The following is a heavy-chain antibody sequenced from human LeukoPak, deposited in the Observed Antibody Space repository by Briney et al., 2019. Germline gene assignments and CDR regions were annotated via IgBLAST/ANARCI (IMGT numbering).Heavy chain of an antibody. V-gene: IGHV3-7*01. CDR1: GFTFSNYW. D-gene: IGHD1-1*01. Sequence: AGSLRLSCAASGFTFSNYWMNWVRQAPGKGLEWVANIKEDGSEKIYVDSVKGRFTISRGNSKNSLYLQINNLRAEDTAVYYCTRNRGTDYWGQGTLVTVSS. CDR3: TRNRGTDY. J-gene: IGHJ4*02. CDR2: IKEDGSEK.